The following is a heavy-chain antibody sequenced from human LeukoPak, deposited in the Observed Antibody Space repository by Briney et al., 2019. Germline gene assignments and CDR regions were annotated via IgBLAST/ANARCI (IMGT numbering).Heavy chain of an antibody. V-gene: IGHV3-23*01. J-gene: IGHJ4*02. D-gene: IGHD5-18*01. CDR3: AKGAGYSYGWTDY. CDR1: GFTFSSYA. CDR2: ISGSISGSDDST. Sequence: PGGSLRLSCAASGFTFSSYAMTWVRQAPGKGPEWVSAISGSISGSDDSTYYADSVKGRFTISRDNSKNTLYLQMNSLRVEDTAVYYCAKGAGYSYGWTDYWGQGTLVTVSS.